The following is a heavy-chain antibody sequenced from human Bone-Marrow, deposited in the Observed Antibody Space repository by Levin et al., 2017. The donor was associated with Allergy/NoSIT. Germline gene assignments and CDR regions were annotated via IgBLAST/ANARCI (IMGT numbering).Heavy chain of an antibody. Sequence: SETLSLTCTVSGGSFSSTSYYWGWIRQPPGRGLEWIGTIYYSGSTYYNPSLQSRVTISVDTSKSEFSLRLSSVTAADTAVYYCARHALYYDYLTGNFEGHYYFDYWGQGTLVTISS. V-gene: IGHV4-39*01. CDR1: GGSFSSTSYY. CDR2: IYYSGST. D-gene: IGHD3-9*01. J-gene: IGHJ4*02. CDR3: ARHALYYDYLTGNFEGHYYFDY.